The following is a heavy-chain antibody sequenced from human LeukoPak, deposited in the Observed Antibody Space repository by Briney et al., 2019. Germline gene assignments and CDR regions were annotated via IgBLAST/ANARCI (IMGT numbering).Heavy chain of an antibody. CDR2: IWYDGSNK. D-gene: IGHD6-13*01. J-gene: IGHJ4*02. Sequence: GGSLRLSCTASGFTFSSYAMNWVRQAPGKGLEWVAVIWYDGSNKYYPDSVKGRFTISRDNSKNTLYLQMNSLRVEDTAVYYCARDPAGKYSSSWFDYWGQGTLVTVSS. CDR3: ARDPAGKYSSSWFDY. V-gene: IGHV3-33*08. CDR1: GFTFSSYA.